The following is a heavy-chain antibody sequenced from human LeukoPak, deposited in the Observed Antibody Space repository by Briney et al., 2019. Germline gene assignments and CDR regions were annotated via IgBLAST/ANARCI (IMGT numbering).Heavy chain of an antibody. CDR3: ARVPLYSGSYYFDY. Sequence: SETLSLTCTVSGGSISSGSYYWSWIRQPAGKGLEWIGRIYTSGSTNYNPSLKSRVTISVDTSKNQFSLKLSSVTAADTAVYYCARVPLYSGSYYFDYWGQGTLVTVSS. J-gene: IGHJ4*02. V-gene: IGHV4-61*02. D-gene: IGHD1-26*01. CDR1: GGSISSGSYY. CDR2: IYTSGST.